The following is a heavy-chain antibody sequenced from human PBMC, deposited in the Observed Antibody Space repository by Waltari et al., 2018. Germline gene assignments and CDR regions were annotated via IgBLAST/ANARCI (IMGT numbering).Heavy chain of an antibody. D-gene: IGHD6-6*01. CDR3: ASPTSYSSSSRYFDL. V-gene: IGHV4-38-2*01. Sequence: QVQLQESGPGLVKPSETLSLTCAVSGYSISSGYYWGWIRQPPGKGLEWIGSIYHSGSTYYNPSLKSRVTISVDTSKNQCSLKLSSVTAADTAVYYCASPTSYSSSSRYFDLWGRGTLVTVSS. CDR1: GYSISSGYY. J-gene: IGHJ2*01. CDR2: IYHSGST.